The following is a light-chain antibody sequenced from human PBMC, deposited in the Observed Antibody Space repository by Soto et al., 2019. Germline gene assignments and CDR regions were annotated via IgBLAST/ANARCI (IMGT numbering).Light chain of an antibody. CDR2: GAS. Sequence: EIVLTQSPGTLSLSPGERATLSCRASQSVSSSYLAWYQQKPGQAPRLLIYGASSRATGIPDRFSGSGSGTDFTLTISRLEPEDFAVYYCQQYGSSPCCFGGGTKVEIK. CDR1: QSVSSSY. J-gene: IGKJ4*01. V-gene: IGKV3-20*01. CDR3: QQYGSSPCC.